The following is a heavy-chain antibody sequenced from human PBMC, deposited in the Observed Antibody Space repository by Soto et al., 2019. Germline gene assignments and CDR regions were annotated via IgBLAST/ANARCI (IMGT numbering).Heavy chain of an antibody. CDR3: ARQSGPYCSGGSCYSTDEYYFDY. V-gene: IGHV4-59*01. D-gene: IGHD2-15*01. CDR2: IYYSGST. CDR1: GGSISSYY. J-gene: IGHJ4*02. Sequence: XETLSLTCTVSGGSISSYYWSWIRQPPGKGLEWIGYIYYSGSTNYNPSLKSRVTISVDTSKNQFSLKLSSVTAADTAVYYCARQSGPYCSGGSCYSTDEYYFDYWGQGTLVTVPS.